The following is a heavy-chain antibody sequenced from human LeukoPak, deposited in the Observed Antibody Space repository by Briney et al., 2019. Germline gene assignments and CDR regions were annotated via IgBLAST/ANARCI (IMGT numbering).Heavy chain of an antibody. CDR3: ARDYNC. V-gene: IGHV3-11*01. Sequence: GGSLRLSCAASGFTFTDYCMSWIRQAPGKGLEWVSYISSSGAVISYGDSVKGRFTISRDNAKKSLYPQMNGLGAEDTAVYYCARDYNCWGQGTLVTVSS. J-gene: IGHJ4*02. D-gene: IGHD3-10*01. CDR2: ISSSGAVI. CDR1: GFTFTDYC.